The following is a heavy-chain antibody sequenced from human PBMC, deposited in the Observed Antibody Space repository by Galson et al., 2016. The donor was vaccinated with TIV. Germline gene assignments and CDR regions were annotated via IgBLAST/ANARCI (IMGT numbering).Heavy chain of an antibody. V-gene: IGHV1-3*01. Sequence: SVKVSCKASGYSFTTYAMHWVRQAPGQGLEWMGCINAGNSNTKYSQKFQGRLTITRDKFASTAYMELSSLTSADTAVYYCARPPYCGGDCYKYDRWGQGTLVTVSS. CDR3: ARPPYCGGDCYKYDR. D-gene: IGHD2-21*01. CDR1: GYSFTTYA. CDR2: INAGNSNT. J-gene: IGHJ5*02.